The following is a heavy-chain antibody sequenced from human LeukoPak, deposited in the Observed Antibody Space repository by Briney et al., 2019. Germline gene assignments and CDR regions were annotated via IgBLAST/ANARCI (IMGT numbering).Heavy chain of an antibody. J-gene: IGHJ6*03. CDR2: IATGSSYI. Sequence: PGGSLRLFCSASGFSFTSYAMNWVRQAPGRGLEWVSSIATGSSYIYYADSVRGRFSVSRDNAKNSLYLEMNSLRAEDTAVYYCARVEATTARSYYYYYMDVWGKGTTVTVSS. D-gene: IGHD1-1*01. V-gene: IGHV3-21*06. CDR1: GFSFTSYA. CDR3: ARVEATTARSYYYYYMDV.